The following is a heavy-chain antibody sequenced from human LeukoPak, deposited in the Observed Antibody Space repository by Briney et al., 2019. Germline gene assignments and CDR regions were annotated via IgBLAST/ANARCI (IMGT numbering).Heavy chain of an antibody. CDR1: GGSISSSSYY. CDR3: ARHDNAATGNFEY. V-gene: IGHV4-39*01. J-gene: IGHJ4*02. D-gene: IGHD1-1*01. CDR2: IYYSGST. Sequence: KPSETLSLTCTVSGGSISSSSYYWGWIRQPPGKGLEWIGSIYYSGSTYYNPSLKSRVTISVDTSKNQFSLKLSSVTAADTAVYYCARHDNAATGNFEYWGQGTLVTVSS.